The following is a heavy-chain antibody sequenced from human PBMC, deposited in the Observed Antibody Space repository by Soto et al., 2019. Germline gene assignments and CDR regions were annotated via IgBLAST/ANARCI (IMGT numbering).Heavy chain of an antibody. V-gene: IGHV3-23*01. CDR3: AKDEVVPAAMPVNWFDP. D-gene: IGHD2-2*01. Sequence: GGSLRLSCAASGFTFSSYAMSWVRQAPGKGLEWVSAISGSGGSTYYADSVKGRFTISRDNSKNTLYVQMNSLRAEDTAVYYCAKDEVVPAAMPVNWFDPWGQGTLVTVSS. CDR1: GFTFSSYA. J-gene: IGHJ5*02. CDR2: ISGSGGST.